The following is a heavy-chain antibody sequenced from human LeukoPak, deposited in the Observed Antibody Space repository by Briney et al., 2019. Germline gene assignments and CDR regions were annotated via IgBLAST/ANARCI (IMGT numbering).Heavy chain of an antibody. CDR2: ISGSGGST. J-gene: IGHJ4*02. V-gene: IGHV3-23*01. D-gene: IGHD2-2*01. CDR3: AKGGIGTEIWWKDIVVVPAAMLFGNFDY. CDR1: GLSFRSYV. Sequence: GGSLRLSCEVSGLSFRSYVMSWVRQAPGKGLEWVSGISGSGGSTYYRDSVKGRFTISRDNSKNTLYLQMNSLRAEDTAVYYCAKGGIGTEIWWKDIVVVPAAMLFGNFDYWGQGTLVTVSS.